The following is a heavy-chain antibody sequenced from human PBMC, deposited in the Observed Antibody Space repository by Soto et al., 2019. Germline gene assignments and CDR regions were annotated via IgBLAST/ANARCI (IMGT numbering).Heavy chain of an antibody. D-gene: IGHD5-18*01. CDR3: ARRKSGYVDTAMVGAFDI. CDR1: GYSFTSFW. J-gene: IGHJ3*02. V-gene: IGHV5-51*01. Sequence: GESLKISCKGSGYSFTSFWIGRVRQMPGKGLEWMGIIYPGDSDTRYSPSFQGQVTMSADKPISTAYLQWSSLKASDTAMYYCARRKSGYVDTAMVGAFDIWGQGTMVTVSS. CDR2: IYPGDSDT.